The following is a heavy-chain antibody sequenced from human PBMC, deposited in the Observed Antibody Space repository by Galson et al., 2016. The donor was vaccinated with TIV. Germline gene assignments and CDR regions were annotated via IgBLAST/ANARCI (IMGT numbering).Heavy chain of an antibody. D-gene: IGHD1-26*01. J-gene: IGHJ4*02. CDR2: INPATGGA. CDR1: GYTFTDFY. V-gene: IGHV1-2*02. Sequence: SVKVSCKASGYTFTDFYIHWVRQAPGHGLEWLGWINPATGGAIYAQAFEGRVTMTRDTSINTAYMELRRLRSDDTAVYYCARIRIRGGWARYFDFWGQGTPVTVSS. CDR3: ARIRIRGGWARYFDF.